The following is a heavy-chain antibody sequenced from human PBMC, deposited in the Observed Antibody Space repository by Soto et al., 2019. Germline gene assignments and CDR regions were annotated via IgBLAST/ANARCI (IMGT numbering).Heavy chain of an antibody. J-gene: IGHJ3*02. V-gene: IGHV4-59*12. D-gene: IGHD6-19*01. CDR2: IYYSGST. Sequence: PSETLSLTCTVSGGSISSYYWSWIRQPPGKGLEWIGYIYYSGSTNYNPSLKSRVTISVDTSKNQFSLKLSSVTAADTAVYYCAREAVAGYDDAFDIWCQGTMVTVSS. CDR3: AREAVAGYDDAFDI. CDR1: GGSISSYY.